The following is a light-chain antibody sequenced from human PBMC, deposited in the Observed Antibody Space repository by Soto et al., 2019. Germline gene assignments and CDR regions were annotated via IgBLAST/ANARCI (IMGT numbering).Light chain of an antibody. CDR1: SSDVGGYNY. CDR3: SSFTSTSTYV. V-gene: IGLV2-14*01. CDR2: EVN. J-gene: IGLJ1*01. Sequence: QSALTQPASVSGSPGQSITISCTGTSSDVGGYNYVSWYQQHPGKAPKLMIYEVNNRPSGVSNRFSGSKSGNTASLTISGLQAEDEADYYCSSFTSTSTYVFGTGTEVTVL.